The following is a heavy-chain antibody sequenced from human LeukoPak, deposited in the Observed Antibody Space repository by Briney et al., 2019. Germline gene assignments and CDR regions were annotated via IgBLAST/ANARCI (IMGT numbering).Heavy chain of an antibody. D-gene: IGHD3-22*01. V-gene: IGHV3-15*01. CDR2: IKSTTDGGTT. CDR3: AITDASSGYYYVIDY. CDR1: GFTFSNAW. Sequence: GGSLRLSCAASGFTFSNAWMSWVRQAPGKGLEWVGRIKSTTDGGTTDYAAPVKGRFTISRDDSKNTLYLQMNSLRAEDTAVYYCAITDASSGYYYVIDYWGQGTLVTVSS. J-gene: IGHJ4*02.